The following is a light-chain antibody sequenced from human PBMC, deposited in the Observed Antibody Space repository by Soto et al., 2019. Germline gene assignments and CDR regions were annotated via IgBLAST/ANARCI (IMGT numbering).Light chain of an antibody. CDR3: CSYAGSYTPVV. CDR1: SSDVGGYNY. CDR2: DVS. J-gene: IGLJ2*01. Sequence: QSALTQPRSVYGSPGQSVTISCTGTSSDVGGYNYVSWYQQHPGKAPKLMIYDVSKRPSGVPDRFSGAKSGNTASLTISGLQAEDESDYYCCSYAGSYTPVVFGGGTKLTVI. V-gene: IGLV2-11*01.